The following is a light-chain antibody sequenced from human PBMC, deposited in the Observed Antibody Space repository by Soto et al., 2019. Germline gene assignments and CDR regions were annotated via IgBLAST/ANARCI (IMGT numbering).Light chain of an antibody. Sequence: DTVTITFRASQTISRWVAWYQQKPGKAPRLLIYTASTLESGVPSRFSASGSGTEFTLTISSLHPDDFATYYCHAYINYWTFGQ. V-gene: IGKV1-5*01. J-gene: IGKJ1*01. CDR2: TAS. CDR3: HAYINYWT. CDR1: QTISRW.